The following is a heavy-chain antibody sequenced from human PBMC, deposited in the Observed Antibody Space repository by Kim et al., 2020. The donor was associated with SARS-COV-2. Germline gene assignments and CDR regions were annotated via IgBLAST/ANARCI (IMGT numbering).Heavy chain of an antibody. CDR2: IYSGGST. V-gene: IGHV3-66*02. CDR3: ARDGRRSSDV. D-gene: IGHD2-15*01. Sequence: GGSLRLSCAASGFTVISNYMSWVRQAPGKGLEWVSVIYSGGSTYYADSVKGRFTISRDNSKNPLYLQMNSLRAADTAVYYCARDGRRSSDVWDQGTTVTVS. J-gene: IGHJ6*02. CDR1: GFTVISNY.